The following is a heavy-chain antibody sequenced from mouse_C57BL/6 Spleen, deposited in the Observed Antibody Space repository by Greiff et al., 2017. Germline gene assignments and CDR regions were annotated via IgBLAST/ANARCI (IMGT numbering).Heavy chain of an antibody. CDR3: ATIYYGNTWFAY. CDR2: IDPSDSYT. D-gene: IGHD2-1*01. J-gene: IGHJ3*01. Sequence: VQLKQPGAELVMPGASVKLSCKASGYPFTSYWMHWVKQRPGQGLEWIGEIDPSDSYTNYNQKFKGKSTLTVDKSSSTAYMQLSSLTSEDSAVYYCATIYYGNTWFAYWGQGTLVTVSA. CDR1: GYPFTSYW. V-gene: IGHV1-69*01.